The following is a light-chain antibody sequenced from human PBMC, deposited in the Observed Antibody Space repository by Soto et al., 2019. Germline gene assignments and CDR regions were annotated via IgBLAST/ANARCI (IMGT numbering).Light chain of an antibody. CDR3: QQHKSYPVT. J-gene: IGKJ4*01. V-gene: IGKV1-5*01. CDR1: QSISSW. CDR2: DAS. Sequence: DIQMTQSPSTLSASIGDTVTVACRASQSISSWLAWYQQKPGKAPNLLIYDASNLKSGVPSRFSGGGSGTEFTLTISSVQPDDFASYYCQQHKSYPVTFGGGTKVDIK.